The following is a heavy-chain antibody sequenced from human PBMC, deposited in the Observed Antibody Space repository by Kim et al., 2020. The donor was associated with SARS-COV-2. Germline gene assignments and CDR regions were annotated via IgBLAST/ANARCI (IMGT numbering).Heavy chain of an antibody. CDR1: GGTFSSYA. Sequence: SVKVSCKASGGTFSSYAISWVRQAPGQGLEWMGGIIPIFGTTNYAQKFQGRVTITADKSTSTAYMELSSLRSEDTAVYYCATLRTWIQLTDYWGQGTLVTVSS. J-gene: IGHJ4*02. D-gene: IGHD5-18*01. V-gene: IGHV1-69*06. CDR2: IIPIFGTT. CDR3: ATLRTWIQLTDY.